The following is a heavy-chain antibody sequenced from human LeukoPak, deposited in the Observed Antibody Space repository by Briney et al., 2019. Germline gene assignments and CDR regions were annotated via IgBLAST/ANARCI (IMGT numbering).Heavy chain of an antibody. CDR2: IYTSGST. V-gene: IGHV4-4*07. Sequence: PSGTLSLTCTVSGGSISSYYCNWIRQPAGKGLQWIGRIYTSGSTNYNPSLKSRVTMSVDTSKNQFSLKLSSVTAADTAVYYCARVGGAYNYGYFDSWGQGTLVTVSS. CDR3: ARVGGAYNYGYFDS. D-gene: IGHD5-18*01. J-gene: IGHJ4*02. CDR1: GGSISSYY.